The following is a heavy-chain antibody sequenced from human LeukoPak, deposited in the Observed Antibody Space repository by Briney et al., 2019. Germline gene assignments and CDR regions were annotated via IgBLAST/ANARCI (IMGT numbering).Heavy chain of an antibody. CDR3: ARDNPVAGNRGIDY. J-gene: IGHJ4*02. CDR2: IYYSGST. Sequence: PQTLSLTCTVSGGSISSGGYYWSWIRQHPGKGLEWIGYIYYSGSTYYNPSLKSRVTISVDTSKNQFSLKLSSVTAADTAVYYCARDNPVAGNRGIDYWGQGTLVTVSS. CDR1: GGSISSGGYY. D-gene: IGHD6-19*01. V-gene: IGHV4-31*03.